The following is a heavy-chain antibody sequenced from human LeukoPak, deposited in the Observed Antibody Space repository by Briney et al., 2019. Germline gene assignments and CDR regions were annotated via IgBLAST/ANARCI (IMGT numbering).Heavy chain of an antibody. V-gene: IGHV4-34*01. D-gene: IGHD3-22*01. CDR3: ARDYDSSGYYYVGWYFDL. Sequence: SETLSLTCAVYGGSFSGYYWSWIRQPPGKGLEWIGEINHSGSTNYNPSLKSRVTISVDTSKNQFSLKLSSVTAADTAVYYCARDYDSSGYYYVGWYFDLWGRGTLVTVSS. CDR1: GGSFSGYY. J-gene: IGHJ2*01. CDR2: INHSGST.